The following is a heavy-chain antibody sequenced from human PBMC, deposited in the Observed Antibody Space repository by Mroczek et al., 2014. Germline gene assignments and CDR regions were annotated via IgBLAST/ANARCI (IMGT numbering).Heavy chain of an antibody. J-gene: IGHJ4*02. CDR1: GGSFSGYY. Sequence: QVQLQQWGAGLLKPSETLSLTCAVYGGSFSGYYWSWIRQPPGKGLEWIGEINHSGSTNYNPSLKSRVTISVDTSKNQFSLKLSSVTAADTAVYYCARGVRQWPRSSKYYFDYWGQGTLVTVSS. CDR3: ARGVRQWPRSSKYYFDY. D-gene: IGHD6-19*01. CDR2: INHSGST. V-gene: IGHV4-34*01.